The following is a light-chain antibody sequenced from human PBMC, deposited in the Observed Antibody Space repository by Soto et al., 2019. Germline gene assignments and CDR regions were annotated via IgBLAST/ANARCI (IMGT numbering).Light chain of an antibody. Sequence: QSALTQPPSVSGSPGQSVAISCTGTSSDVGNYNRVSWYQQPPGTAPKLMIYEVYNRPSGVPDRFSGSKSGNTASLTISGLQAEDEADYYCCSYTTSSTYVFGTGTKLTV. J-gene: IGLJ1*01. CDR3: CSYTTSSTYV. V-gene: IGLV2-18*02. CDR2: EVY. CDR1: SSDVGNYNR.